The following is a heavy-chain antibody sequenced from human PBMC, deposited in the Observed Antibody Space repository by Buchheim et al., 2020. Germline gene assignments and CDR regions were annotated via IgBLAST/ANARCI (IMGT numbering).Heavy chain of an antibody. J-gene: IGHJ6*02. CDR3: AREGEATFNRDGYYYGLDV. CDR1: GGSISSGSYY. V-gene: IGHV4-61*02. D-gene: IGHD5-24*01. Sequence: QLQLQESGPGLVKPSETLSLTCTVSGGSISSGSYYWSWIRQPAGKGLEWIGRMYTSGSTTYNPSLKSRVTISVDTSKNQFSLKLHSVTAADTAVYYCAREGEATFNRDGYYYGLDVWGQGTT. CDR2: MYTSGST.